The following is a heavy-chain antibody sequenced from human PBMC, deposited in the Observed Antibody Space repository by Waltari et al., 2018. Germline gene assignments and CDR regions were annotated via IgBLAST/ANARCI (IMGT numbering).Heavy chain of an antibody. CDR2: ITSDGSSI. J-gene: IGHJ4*02. Sequence: EVQLVESGGGLVQSGGSLRLSCAASGFTFSNYSMHWIRQTPGKGLVWVSHITSDGSSISYADSVKGRFTISRDNARNILYLQMNSLRVEDTGVYYCRSDDANGPLDYWGQGTLVTVSS. D-gene: IGHD2-8*01. CDR3: RSDDANGPLDY. CDR1: GFTFSNYS. V-gene: IGHV3-74*01.